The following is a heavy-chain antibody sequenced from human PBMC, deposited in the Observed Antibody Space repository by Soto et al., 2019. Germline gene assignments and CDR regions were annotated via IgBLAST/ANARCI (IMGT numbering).Heavy chain of an antibody. Sequence: PGGSLRLSCSASGFTFSRSDLHWVRQAPGKGLEWVGRVRSKIHTYATSFADSVRGRFTISRNDADNTVSLEMSGLKSEDTALYYCSRHEEGRRMVFYGMDVWGQGTTVTVSS. CDR2: VRSKIHTYAT. D-gene: IGHD2-8*01. CDR1: GFTFSRSD. J-gene: IGHJ6*02. CDR3: SRHEEGRRMVFYGMDV. V-gene: IGHV3-73*01.